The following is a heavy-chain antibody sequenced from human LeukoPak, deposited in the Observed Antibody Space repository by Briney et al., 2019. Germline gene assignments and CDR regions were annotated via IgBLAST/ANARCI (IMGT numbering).Heavy chain of an antibody. CDR3: ARARPVYYGGECGY. CDR2: ISSSGGTI. J-gene: IGHJ4*02. D-gene: IGHD3-10*01. Sequence: GGPLRLSCAASGFTFSDYYMTWIRQAPGKGLEWVSHISSSGGTIYYADSVKGRFTISRDNAKNSLYLQMNSLSAEGTAGYYCARARPVYYGGECGYWGQGSLVTVSS. V-gene: IGHV3-11*01. CDR1: GFTFSDYY.